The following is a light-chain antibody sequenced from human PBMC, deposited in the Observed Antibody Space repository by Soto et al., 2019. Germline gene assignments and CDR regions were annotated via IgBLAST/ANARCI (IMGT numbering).Light chain of an antibody. V-gene: IGKV3-20*01. CDR2: GAS. CDR3: QQYGSSPYT. J-gene: IGKJ2*01. CDR1: QSVSSSY. Sequence: EIVLTQSPGTLSLSPGERATISCRASQSVSSSYLVWYQQKPGQAPRLLIYGASSRATGIPDRFSGSGSGTDFTLTISSLEPEDCAVYYCQQYGSSPYTFGQGTKREIK.